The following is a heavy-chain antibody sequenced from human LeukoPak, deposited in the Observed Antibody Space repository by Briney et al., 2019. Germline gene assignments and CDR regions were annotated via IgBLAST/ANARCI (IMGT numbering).Heavy chain of an antibody. V-gene: IGHV3-30*02. CDR2: IRYDGSNK. CDR1: GFTFSGYW. D-gene: IGHD3-16*01. J-gene: IGHJ3*02. Sequence: GGSLRLSCAASGFTFSGYWMSWVRQAPGKGLEWVAFIRYDGSNKYYADSVKGRFTISRDNSKNTLYLQMNSLRAEDTAVYYCAKTYVWGSYAFDIWGQGTMVTVSS. CDR3: AKTYVWGSYAFDI.